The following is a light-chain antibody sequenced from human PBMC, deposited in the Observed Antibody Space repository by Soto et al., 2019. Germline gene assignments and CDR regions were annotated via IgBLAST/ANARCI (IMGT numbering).Light chain of an antibody. Sequence: DIEMTQSPSSLSASVGDRVTIICRASQDIRTYLNWYQQKSGKAPKLLISDTSNLESGVPSRFSGAGSGKNFTFTISSLRPEDFATYYCQQYNILPLTVGGGTKVE. CDR2: DTS. J-gene: IGKJ4*01. CDR3: QQYNILPLT. CDR1: QDIRTY. V-gene: IGKV1-33*01.